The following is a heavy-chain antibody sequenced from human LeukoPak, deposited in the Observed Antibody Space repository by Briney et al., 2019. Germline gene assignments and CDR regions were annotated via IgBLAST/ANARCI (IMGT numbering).Heavy chain of an antibody. CDR2: IYYSGST. D-gene: IGHD3-22*01. J-gene: IGHJ3*02. CDR1: GGSISSYY. V-gene: IGHV4-59*01. Sequence: PSKTLSLTCTVSGGSISSYYWSWIRQPPGKGLEWIGYIYYSGSTNYNPSLKSRVTISVDTSKNQFSLKLSSVTAADTAVYYCARAYYYDSSGYLDAFDIWGQGTMVTVSS. CDR3: ARAYYYDSSGYLDAFDI.